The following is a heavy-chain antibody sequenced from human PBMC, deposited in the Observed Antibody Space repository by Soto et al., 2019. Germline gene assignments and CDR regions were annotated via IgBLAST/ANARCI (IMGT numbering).Heavy chain of an antibody. V-gene: IGHV4-31*03. J-gene: IGHJ3*02. CDR1: GGSISSGGYY. D-gene: IGHD3-10*01. Sequence: QVQLQESGPGLVKPSQTLSLTCTVSGGSISSGGYYWSWIRQHPGKGLEWIGYIYYSGSTYYNPSLKSRVTISVDTSKNQFSLKLSSVTAADTAVYYCARATSVVAYLWFGELGNDAFDIWGQGTMVTVSS. CDR3: ARATSVVAYLWFGELGNDAFDI. CDR2: IYYSGST.